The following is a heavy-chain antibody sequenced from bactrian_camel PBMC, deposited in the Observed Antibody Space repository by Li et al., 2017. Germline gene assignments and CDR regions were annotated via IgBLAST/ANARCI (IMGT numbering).Heavy chain of an antibody. J-gene: IGHJ6*01. D-gene: IGHD2*01. CDR2: IGVDGET. CDR1: GYSPAKYA. Sequence: QVQLVESGGGSVQVGGSLRLSCGASGYSPAKYAMGWFRQAPGKKREGVACIGVDGETEYADFAKGRFSISKDDAKNTLYLQMNNLKPDDTAMYYCAARGPYCYTKLSVRDFTYWGQGTQVTVS. CDR3: AARGPYCYTKLSVRDFTY. V-gene: IGHV3S63*01.